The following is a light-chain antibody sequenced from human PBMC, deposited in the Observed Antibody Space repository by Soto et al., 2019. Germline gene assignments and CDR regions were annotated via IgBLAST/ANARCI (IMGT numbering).Light chain of an antibody. CDR1: SSDVGDYDY. CDR3: SSYSSSGTLYV. V-gene: IGLV2-14*03. CDR2: DFS. J-gene: IGLJ1*01. Sequence: QSVLTQPASGSGSPGQSITISCTGSSSDVGDYDYVAWDQPHPDKAPKLMIFDFSRRPAGGSNRFSGSTSGSTASLTISGHAAEDAADYCCSSYSSSGTLYVFGTGTKVTVL.